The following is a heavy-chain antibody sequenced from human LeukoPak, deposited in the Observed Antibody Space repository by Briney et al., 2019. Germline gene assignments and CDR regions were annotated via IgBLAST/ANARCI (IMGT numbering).Heavy chain of an antibody. CDR1: GFTFSSYS. CDR3: ARLFGEGSYYYYYMDV. D-gene: IGHD3-10*01. V-gene: IGHV3-48*04. CDR2: ISSSSNTI. J-gene: IGHJ6*03. Sequence: GGSVRLSCAASGFTFSSYSMNWVRQAPGKGLEWVSYISSSSNTIYYADSVKGRFTISRDNAKHSLYLQMNSLKAEDTAVYYCARLFGEGSYYYYYMDVWGKGTTVTVSS.